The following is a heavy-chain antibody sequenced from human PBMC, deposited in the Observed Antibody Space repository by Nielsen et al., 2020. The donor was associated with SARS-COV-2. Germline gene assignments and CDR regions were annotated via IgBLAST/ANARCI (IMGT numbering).Heavy chain of an antibody. CDR2: INAGYGNT. CDR1: GYTFSNYS. CDR3: AREGSSWSFDY. J-gene: IGHJ4*02. D-gene: IGHD6-13*01. V-gene: IGHV1-3*01. Sequence: ASVKVSCKASGYTFSNYSMLWVRQAPGQRLELMGWINAGYGNTKYSQKFQGRVTITRDTSASTAYLELSSLRSEDTAVYFCAREGSSWSFDYWGQGTLVTVSS.